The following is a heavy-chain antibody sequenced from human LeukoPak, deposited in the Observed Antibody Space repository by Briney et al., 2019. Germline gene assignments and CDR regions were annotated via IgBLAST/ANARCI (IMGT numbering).Heavy chain of an antibody. CDR2: IYYSGST. D-gene: IGHD3-22*01. V-gene: IGHV4-59*08. CDR1: GGSISSYY. Sequence: SETLSLTCTVSGGSISSYYWSWIRQPPGKGLEWIGYIYYSGSTNYNPSLKSRVTISVDTSKNQFSLKLSCVTAADTAVYYCARLSSAHWWFDPWGPGTLVTVSS. J-gene: IGHJ5*02. CDR3: ARLSSAHWWFDP.